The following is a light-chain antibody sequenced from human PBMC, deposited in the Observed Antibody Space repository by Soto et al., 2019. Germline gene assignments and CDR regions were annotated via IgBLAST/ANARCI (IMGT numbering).Light chain of an antibody. J-gene: IGKJ5*01. CDR3: QQYNSYSLT. Sequence: DIRMTQSPATLSASLGDRVTITCRASQSISSWLAWYQQKTGKAPKLLIYDASSLESGVPSRFSGSGSGTEFTLTISSLQPDDFATYYCQQYNSYSLTFGQGTDWRL. CDR2: DAS. V-gene: IGKV1-5*01. CDR1: QSISSW.